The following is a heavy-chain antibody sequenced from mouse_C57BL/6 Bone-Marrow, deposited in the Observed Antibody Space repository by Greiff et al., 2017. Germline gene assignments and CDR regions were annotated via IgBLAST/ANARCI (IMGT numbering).Heavy chain of an antibody. D-gene: IGHD2-1*01. CDR1: GYTFTTYP. V-gene: IGHV1-47*01. J-gene: IGHJ2*01. CDR3: ARCGNYGEYYFDY. Sequence: VKLMESGAELVKPGASVKMSCKASGYTFTTYPIEWMKQNHGKSLEWIGNFHPYTDDTKFNEKFKGKATLTVEKSSSTVYLALRRLTSDASAVYYCARCGNYGEYYFDYWGQGTTLTVSS. CDR2: FHPYTDDT.